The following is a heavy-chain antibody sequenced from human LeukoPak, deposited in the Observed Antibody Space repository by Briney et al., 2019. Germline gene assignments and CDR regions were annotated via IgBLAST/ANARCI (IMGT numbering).Heavy chain of an antibody. J-gene: IGHJ4*02. CDR3: ARGTPWIVDY. D-gene: IGHD5-12*01. V-gene: IGHV4-34*01. CDR1: GGSFSGYY. CDR2: INHSGST. Sequence: LETLSLTCAVYGGSFSGYYWSWIRQPPGKGLEWIGEINHSGSTNYNPSLKSRVTISVDTSKNQFSLKLSSVTAADTAVYYCARGTPWIVDYWGQGTLVTVSS.